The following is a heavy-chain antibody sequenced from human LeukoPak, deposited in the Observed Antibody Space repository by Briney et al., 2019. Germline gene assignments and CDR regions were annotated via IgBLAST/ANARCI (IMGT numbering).Heavy chain of an antibody. CDR2: ISAYNGNT. Sequence: ASVKVSCKASGYTFTSYGISWVRQAPGQGLEWMGWISAYNGNTNYAQKLQGRVTMTTDTSTSTAYVELRSLRSDDTAVYYCARDSGPGYLIDYWGQGTLVTVSS. D-gene: IGHD3-9*01. CDR3: ARDSGPGYLIDY. J-gene: IGHJ4*02. CDR1: GYTFTSYG. V-gene: IGHV1-18*01.